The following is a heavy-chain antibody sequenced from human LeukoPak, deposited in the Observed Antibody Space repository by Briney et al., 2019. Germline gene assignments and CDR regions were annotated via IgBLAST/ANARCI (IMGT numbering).Heavy chain of an antibody. V-gene: IGHV5-51*01. CDR2: IYPGDSDT. CDR1: GYSFTSYW. Sequence: GESLKISCKGSGYSFTSYWIGWVRQMPGKGLEWMGIIYPGDSDTRYSPSFQGQVTISADKSISTAYLQWSSLKASDTAMYYCARQVIKAGSGSNWFDPWGQGTLVTVSS. J-gene: IGHJ5*02. CDR3: ARQVIKAGSGSNWFDP. D-gene: IGHD5-12*01.